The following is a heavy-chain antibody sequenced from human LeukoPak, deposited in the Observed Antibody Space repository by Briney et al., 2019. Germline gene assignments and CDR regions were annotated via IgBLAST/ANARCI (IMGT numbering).Heavy chain of an antibody. V-gene: IGHV1-2*02. CDR1: GYTFTGYY. J-gene: IGHJ4*02. D-gene: IGHD3-16*01. CDR2: INPNSGGT. Sequence: GASVKVSCKASGYTFTGYYMHWVRQAPGQGLEWMGWINPNSGGTNYAQKFQGRVTMTRDTSISTAYMELSRLRSDDTAVYYCARVTGGEGMAVDYWGQGTLVTVSS. CDR3: ARVTGGEGMAVDY.